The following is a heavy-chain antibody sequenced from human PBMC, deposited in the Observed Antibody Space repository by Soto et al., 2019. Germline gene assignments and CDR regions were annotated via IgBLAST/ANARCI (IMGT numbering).Heavy chain of an antibody. J-gene: IGHJ4*02. Sequence: GGSLRLSCVACGFTLSSYSMNLVRQAPGKGLDWVSYISRTSSAIYYADSVKGRFTISRDNANNSLFLQMNSLRDEDTAVYYCARDGGYSGYDIDYWGQGTLVTVSS. V-gene: IGHV3-48*02. CDR2: ISRTSSAI. CDR3: ARDGGYSGYDIDY. D-gene: IGHD5-12*01. CDR1: GFTLSSYS.